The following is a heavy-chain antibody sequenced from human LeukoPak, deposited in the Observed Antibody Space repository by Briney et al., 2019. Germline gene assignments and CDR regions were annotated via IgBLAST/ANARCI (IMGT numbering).Heavy chain of an antibody. D-gene: IGHD2-2*01. V-gene: IGHV3-48*03. CDR2: ITSSGSAI. CDR3: AKVGRASWAPYYFDY. J-gene: IGHJ4*02. Sequence: GGSLRLSCAASGFTFSSYEMNWVRQAPGKGLEWVSYITSSGSAIYYADPVKGRFTISRDNAKNTLYLQMNNLRAEDTAVYYCAKVGRASWAPYYFDYWGQGTLVTVSS. CDR1: GFTFSSYE.